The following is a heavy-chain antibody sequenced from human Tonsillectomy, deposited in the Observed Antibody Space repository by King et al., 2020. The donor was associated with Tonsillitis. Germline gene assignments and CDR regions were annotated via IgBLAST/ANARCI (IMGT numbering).Heavy chain of an antibody. V-gene: IGHV4-39*01. CDR2: VFYTGIT. CDR3: ARLTYYGSGYFDL. Sequence: QLQESGPGLVKPSETLSLTCTVSGGSISSSHYFWGWIRQPPGKGLEWIANVFYTGITYYNPSLKSRVSISVDTSENQFSLKLSSVAAADTALYYCARLTYYGSGYFDLWGRGSLVTVSS. J-gene: IGHJ2*01. CDR1: GGSISSSHYF. D-gene: IGHD3-10*01.